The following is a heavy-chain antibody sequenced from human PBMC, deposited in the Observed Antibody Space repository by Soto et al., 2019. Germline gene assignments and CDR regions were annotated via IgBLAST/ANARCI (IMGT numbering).Heavy chain of an antibody. CDR1: GFTFSNYA. J-gene: IGHJ4*02. D-gene: IGHD6-13*01. CDR3: AKDQGSSWYEIDY. V-gene: IGHV3-23*01. Sequence: EVRLLESGGGLVQPGGSLRLSCAASGFTFSNYAVTWVRQAPGKGLEWVSTISGSGGSTYYADSVKGRFTISRDNSKNRMYLQRNSLRAEDTAVYYCAKDQGSSWYEIDYWGQGTLVTVSS. CDR2: ISGSGGST.